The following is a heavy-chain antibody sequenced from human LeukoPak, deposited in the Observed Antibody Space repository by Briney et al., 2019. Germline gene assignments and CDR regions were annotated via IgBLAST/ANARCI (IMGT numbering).Heavy chain of an antibody. Sequence: VASVKVSCKASGYSFTSYYMHWVRQAPGQGLEWMGIINPSGGSTRSAQKFQGRVTMTRDMSTSTVYMELSSLTSEDTAVYYCAIPRDGTTSYYWYFDLWGRGTLVTVSS. J-gene: IGHJ2*01. CDR1: GYSFTSYY. CDR2: INPSGGST. V-gene: IGHV1-46*01. D-gene: IGHD4-17*01. CDR3: AIPRDGTTSYYWYFDL.